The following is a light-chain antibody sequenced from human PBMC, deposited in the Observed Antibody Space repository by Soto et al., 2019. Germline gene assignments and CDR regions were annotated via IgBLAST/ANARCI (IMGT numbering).Light chain of an antibody. CDR1: QSIREN. J-gene: IGKJ2*01. V-gene: IGKV3-15*01. CDR2: GAS. CDR3: QQYDYWPPYT. Sequence: EIAISQSPATVSVSPGERDIVSCGASQSIRENSAWYQQTPGRAPRLLIYGASLRATGVPARFSGSGSGTEFTLTSSSLQSEDFAVYYCQQYDYWPPYTFGQGTKVEIK.